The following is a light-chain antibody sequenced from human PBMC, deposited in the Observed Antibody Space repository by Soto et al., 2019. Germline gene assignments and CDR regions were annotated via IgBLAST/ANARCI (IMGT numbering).Light chain of an antibody. Sequence: EIVMTQSPATLSVSPGERATLSCRAGQSVASNLAWYQQKPGQAPRLLIYGASTRASGFPARFSGSGSGTEFTLTISSLQSDDLALYYCQQYHVGLTFGGGTKVEIK. CDR3: QQYHVGLT. CDR2: GAS. J-gene: IGKJ4*01. CDR1: QSVASN. V-gene: IGKV3-15*01.